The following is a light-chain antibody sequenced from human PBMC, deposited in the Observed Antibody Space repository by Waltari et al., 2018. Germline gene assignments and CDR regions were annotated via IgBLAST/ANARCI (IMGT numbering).Light chain of an antibody. Sequence: EIVLTQSPGTLSLSLGDRATLPCRASQSIGRSVVWYQPRPGQAPRLLIYDMSRRATGIPDRFSGSGYGTDFSLTISRLEPEDFAVYYCQKYERLPATFGQGTTVEIK. CDR3: QKYERLPAT. CDR1: QSIGRS. V-gene: IGKV3-20*01. J-gene: IGKJ1*01. CDR2: DMS.